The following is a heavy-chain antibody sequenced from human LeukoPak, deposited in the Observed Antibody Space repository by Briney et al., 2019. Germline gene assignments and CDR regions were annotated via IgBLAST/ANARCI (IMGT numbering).Heavy chain of an antibody. CDR2: IYYSGST. D-gene: IGHD6-13*01. CDR1: GFTFSSYA. CDR3: ARRESSSWYEEDY. J-gene: IGHJ4*02. Sequence: LRLSCAASGFTFSSYAMSWVRQAPGKGLEWIGYIYYSGSTYYNPSLKSRVTISVDTSKNQFSLKLSSVTAADTAVYYCARRESSSWYEEDYWGQGTLVTVSS. V-gene: IGHV4-31*02.